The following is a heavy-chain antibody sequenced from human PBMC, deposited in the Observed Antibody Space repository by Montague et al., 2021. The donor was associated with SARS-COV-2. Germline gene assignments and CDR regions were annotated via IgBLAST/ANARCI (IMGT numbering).Heavy chain of an antibody. CDR1: GFTFSRYS. J-gene: IGHJ6*02. CDR3: ARDLGLVPAMVYYYYYGMDV. Sequence: SLRLSCAASGFTFSRYSMNWVRQAPGKGLEWVSYISTSSSTIYYXXSLKVLFTISRDNAKNSLYLQMNSLRDEDTAVYYCARDLGLVPAMVYYYYYGMDVWGQGTTATVSS. V-gene: IGHV3-48*02. CDR2: ISTSSSTI. D-gene: IGHD5-18*01.